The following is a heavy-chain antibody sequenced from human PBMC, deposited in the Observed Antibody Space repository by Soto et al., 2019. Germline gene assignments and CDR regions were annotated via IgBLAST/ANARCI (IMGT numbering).Heavy chain of an antibody. J-gene: IGHJ4*02. CDR3: ARDSPSGSGSYMAY. V-gene: IGHV3-30-3*01. Sequence: QVQLVESGGGVVQAGRSLRLSCAAAGFTFSSYAMHWVRQAPGKGLEWVAVISYDGSNKYYADSVKGRFTISRDNSKNTLYLQMNSLRAEDTAVYYCARDSPSGSGSYMAYWGQGTLVTVSS. CDR1: GFTFSSYA. D-gene: IGHD3-10*01. CDR2: ISYDGSNK.